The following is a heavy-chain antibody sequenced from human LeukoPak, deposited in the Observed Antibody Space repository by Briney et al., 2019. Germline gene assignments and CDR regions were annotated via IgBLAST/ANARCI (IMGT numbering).Heavy chain of an antibody. Sequence: PGGSLRLSCAASGFTFSSYWMTWVRQAPGKGLGWVANIKQNGNEKNYVDSVEGRFTISRDNAKNSLYLQMNSLRAEDTAVYYCARELRTFDYWGQGTLVTVSS. D-gene: IGHD3-16*01. CDR2: IKQNGNEK. J-gene: IGHJ4*02. CDR1: GFTFSSYW. CDR3: ARELRTFDY. V-gene: IGHV3-7*01.